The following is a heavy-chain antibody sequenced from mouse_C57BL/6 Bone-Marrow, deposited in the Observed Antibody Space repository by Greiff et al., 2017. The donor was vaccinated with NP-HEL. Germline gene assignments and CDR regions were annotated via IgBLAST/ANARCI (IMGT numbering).Heavy chain of an antibody. J-gene: IGHJ2*01. D-gene: IGHD1-1*01. CDR1: GYSITSGYY. V-gene: IGHV3-6*01. CDR2: ISYDGSN. CDR3: ARDRRYYYGLDY. Sequence: EVQLKESGPGLVKPSQSLSLTCSVTGYSITSGYYWNWIRQFPGNKLEWMGYISYDGSNNYNPSLKNRISITRDTSKNQFFLKLNSVTTEDTATYYCARDRRYYYGLDYWGQGTTLTVSS.